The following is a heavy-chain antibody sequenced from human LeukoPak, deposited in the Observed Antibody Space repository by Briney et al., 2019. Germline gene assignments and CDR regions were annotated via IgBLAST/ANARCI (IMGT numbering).Heavy chain of an antibody. D-gene: IGHD6-13*01. CDR1: GFTFSTYG. V-gene: IGHV3-30*18. Sequence: GRSLRLSCAAYGFTFSTYGMHWVRQAQGKGLEWVAAISHAGTQENFADSVKGRFSISRDNSKNTLYLQMNSLRAEDSAVYYCAKAMPGVAAAGPDFWGQGTLVTVSS. J-gene: IGHJ4*02. CDR3: AKAMPGVAAAGPDF. CDR2: ISHAGTQE.